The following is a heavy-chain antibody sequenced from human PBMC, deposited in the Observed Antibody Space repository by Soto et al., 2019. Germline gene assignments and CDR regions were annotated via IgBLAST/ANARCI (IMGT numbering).Heavy chain of an antibody. Sequence: GGSLRLSCAASGFTFSSYSMNWVRQAPGKGLEWVSSISSSSSYIYYADSVKGRFTISRDNAKNSLYLQMNSLRAEDTAVYYCARDKDRVATILGNYMDVWGKGTTVTVSS. CDR3: ARDKDRVATILGNYMDV. J-gene: IGHJ6*03. CDR2: ISSSSSYI. D-gene: IGHD5-12*01. CDR1: GFTFSSYS. V-gene: IGHV3-21*01.